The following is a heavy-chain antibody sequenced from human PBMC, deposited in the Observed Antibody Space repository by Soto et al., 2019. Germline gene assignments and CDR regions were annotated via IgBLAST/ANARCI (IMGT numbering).Heavy chain of an antibody. Sequence: QMQLVQSGAEVKKPGASVKVSCKASGYTFSDYYIHWVRQAPGQGLEWMGWISPRTGSANFAQRFQGRVSMTRDTSITTAYMELRRLKSDDTAVYYCARGPYYCPAYGMDVWGQATTVTVSS. CDR3: ARGPYYCPAYGMDV. CDR1: GYTFSDYY. CDR2: ISPRTGSA. V-gene: IGHV1-2*02. J-gene: IGHJ6*02. D-gene: IGHD1-26*01.